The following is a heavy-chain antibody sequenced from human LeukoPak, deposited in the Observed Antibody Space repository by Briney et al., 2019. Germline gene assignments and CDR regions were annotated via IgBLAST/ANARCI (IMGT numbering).Heavy chain of an antibody. CDR2: IYYSGST. Sequence: SETLSLTCTVSGGSISSYFWSWIRQPPGKGLEWIGYIYYSGSTNYNPSLRSRVTISVDASKNQFSLKLSSVTAADTAVYYCARQGYSAYELLDYWGQGTLVTVSS. V-gene: IGHV4-59*08. J-gene: IGHJ4*02. D-gene: IGHD5-12*01. CDR1: GGSISSYF. CDR3: ARQGYSAYELLDY.